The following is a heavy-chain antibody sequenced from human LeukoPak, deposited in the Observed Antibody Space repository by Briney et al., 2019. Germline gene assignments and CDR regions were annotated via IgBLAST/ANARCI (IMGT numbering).Heavy chain of an antibody. J-gene: IGHJ5*02. V-gene: IGHV4-34*01. CDR1: GGSFSGYY. CDR3: ARKGITMVRGVIGIYNWFDP. CDR2: INHSGST. Sequence: SETLSLTCAVYGGSFSGYYWSWTRQPPGKGLEWIGEINHSGSTNYNPSLKSRVTISVDTSKNQFSLKLSSVTAADTAVYYCARKGITMVRGVIGIYNWFDPWGQGTLVTVSS. D-gene: IGHD3-10*01.